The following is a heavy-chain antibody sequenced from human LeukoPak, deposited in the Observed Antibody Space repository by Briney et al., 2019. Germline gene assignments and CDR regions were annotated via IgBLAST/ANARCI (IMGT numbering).Heavy chain of an antibody. J-gene: IGHJ5*02. Sequence: SETLSLTCAVYGGSFSGYYWSWIRQPPGKGLEWIGEINHSGSTNYNPSLKSRVTISVDTSKNQFSLKLSSVTAADTAVYYCVSTGRYSNRWGWFDPWGQGTLVTVSS. D-gene: IGHD6-13*01. CDR2: INHSGST. CDR3: VSTGRYSNRWGWFDP. CDR1: GGSFSGYY. V-gene: IGHV4-34*01.